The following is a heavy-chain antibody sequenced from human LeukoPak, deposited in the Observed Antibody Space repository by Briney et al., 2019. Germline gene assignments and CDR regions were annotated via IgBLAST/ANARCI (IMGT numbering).Heavy chain of an antibody. D-gene: IGHD3-10*01. CDR1: GFTFSKYA. Sequence: GGSLRLSCAASGFTFSKYAMTWVRQAPGKGLEWVSAISGSGGSTYYADSVKGRFTISRDNSKNMVYLQMNSLRAEDTAVYYCAKGARIGITTDYMDVWGKGTTVTISS. CDR2: ISGSGGST. J-gene: IGHJ6*03. V-gene: IGHV3-23*01. CDR3: AKGARIGITTDYMDV.